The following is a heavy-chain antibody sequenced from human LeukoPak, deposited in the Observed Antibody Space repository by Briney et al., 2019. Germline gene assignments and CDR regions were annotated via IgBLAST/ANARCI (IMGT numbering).Heavy chain of an antibody. CDR2: INHSGST. D-gene: IGHD3-10*01. Sequence: ASETLSLTCAVYGGSFSGYYWSWIRQPPGKGLEWIGEINHSGSTNYNPSLKSRVTISVDTSKNRFSLKLSSVTAADTAVYYCARVLPRTYYYGSGNFQHWGQGTLVTVSS. V-gene: IGHV4-34*01. J-gene: IGHJ1*01. CDR1: GGSFSGYY. CDR3: ARVLPRTYYYGSGNFQH.